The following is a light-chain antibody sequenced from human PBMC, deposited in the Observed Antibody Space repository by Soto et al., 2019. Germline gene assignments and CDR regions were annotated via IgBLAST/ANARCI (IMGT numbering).Light chain of an antibody. CDR1: QSILKY. CDR3: QKYGT. J-gene: IGKJ1*01. Sequence: IQVTQSPSSLSASVGDRITITCRASQSILKYLNWYQQKPGKVPKLLIYAASTLQSGVPSRFSGSGSGTDFTLTISSLQPEDVATYYCQKYGTFGQGTKVDIK. V-gene: IGKV1-27*01. CDR2: AAS.